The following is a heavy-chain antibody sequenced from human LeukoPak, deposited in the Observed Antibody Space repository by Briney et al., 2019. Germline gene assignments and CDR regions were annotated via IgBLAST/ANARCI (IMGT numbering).Heavy chain of an antibody. CDR2: IYWNDDK. CDR3: ARAYSSGRYLARFDY. V-gene: IGHV2-5*01. D-gene: IGHD6-19*01. Sequence: ESGPTLVKPTQTLTLTCTFSGYSLSTSGVGVGWIRQPPGKALEWLALIYWNDDKRYSPSLKSRLTITKDTSKNQVVLTMTNMDPVDTATYYCARAYSSGRYLARFDYWGQGTLVTVSS. CDR1: GYSLSTSGVG. J-gene: IGHJ4*02.